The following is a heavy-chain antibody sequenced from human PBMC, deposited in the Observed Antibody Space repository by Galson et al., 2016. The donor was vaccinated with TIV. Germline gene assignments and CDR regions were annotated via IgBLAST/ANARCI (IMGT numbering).Heavy chain of an antibody. J-gene: IGHJ4*02. CDR2: INGGNGNT. D-gene: IGHD2-21*01. V-gene: IGHV1-3*01. Sequence: SVKVSCKATGYSFSIYAMHWVRQAPGQRLEWMGWINGGNGNTKYSKQFQGRLTITRDTSASTAYMELNSLRPEDTAVYYCARPPCCGGDCYKYDNWGQGTLVTVSS. CDR1: GYSFSIYA. CDR3: ARPPCCGGDCYKYDN.